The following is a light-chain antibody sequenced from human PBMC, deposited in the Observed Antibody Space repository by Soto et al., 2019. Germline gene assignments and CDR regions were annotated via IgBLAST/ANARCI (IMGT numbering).Light chain of an antibody. V-gene: IGLV2-14*01. CDR2: EVS. CDR1: SSDVGNYKY. CDR3: FSYTSSGTYV. Sequence: ALTQPASVSGSPGQSITISCTGTSSDVGNYKYVSWYQQHPGKAPKLMIYEVSNRPSGVSNRFSGSKSGNTASLTISGLQAEDETDYYCFSYTSSGTYVFGTGTKVT. J-gene: IGLJ1*01.